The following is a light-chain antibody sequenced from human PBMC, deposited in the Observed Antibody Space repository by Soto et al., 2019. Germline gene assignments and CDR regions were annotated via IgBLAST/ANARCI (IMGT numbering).Light chain of an antibody. J-gene: IGKJ4*01. V-gene: IGKV3-15*01. Sequence: EMVLTQSPVTLSVSPGERATLSCRASQSVSSNLAWYQHRPGQAPRLLIFGASTRATGVPARFSGGGSGTEFTLTISSLEPEDFAVYYCQQRSNWPLTFGGGTKVDIK. CDR1: QSVSSN. CDR3: QQRSNWPLT. CDR2: GAS.